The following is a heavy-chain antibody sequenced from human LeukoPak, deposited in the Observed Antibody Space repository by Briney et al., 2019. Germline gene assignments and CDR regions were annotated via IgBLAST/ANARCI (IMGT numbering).Heavy chain of an antibody. Sequence: PSETLSLTCAVSGYSISSGYYWGWIRPPPGKGLEWIGSIYHSGSTHYNPSLKSRVTISVDTSKNQFSLKLSSVTAADTAVYYCASAYYDILTGYFDYWGQGTLVTVSS. D-gene: IGHD3-9*01. CDR3: ASAYYDILTGYFDY. CDR1: GYSISSGYY. V-gene: IGHV4-38-2*01. CDR2: IYHSGST. J-gene: IGHJ4*02.